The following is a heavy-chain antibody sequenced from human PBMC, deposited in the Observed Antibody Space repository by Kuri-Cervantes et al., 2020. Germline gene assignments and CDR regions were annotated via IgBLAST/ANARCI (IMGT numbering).Heavy chain of an antibody. CDR1: GFTFSSYD. Sequence: GESLKISCAASGFTFSSYDMHWVRQATGKGLEWVSAIGTAGDTYYPGSVKGRFTISRDNSKNTLYLQMNSLRAEDTAVYYCAKRGISSVGATINLDHWGQGTLVTVSS. V-gene: IGHV3-13*01. D-gene: IGHD1-26*01. CDR2: IGTAGDT. J-gene: IGHJ4*01. CDR3: AKRGISSVGATINLDH.